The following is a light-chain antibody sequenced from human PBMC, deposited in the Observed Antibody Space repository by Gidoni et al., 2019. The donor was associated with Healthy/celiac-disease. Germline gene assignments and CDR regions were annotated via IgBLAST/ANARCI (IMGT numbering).Light chain of an antibody. CDR3: QQSYSTPQLT. CDR1: QSISSY. CDR2: AAS. J-gene: IGKJ4*01. V-gene: IGKV1-39*01. Sequence: DIQMTQSPSSLSASAGDRVTITCRGSQSISSYLNWYQQKPGKAPKLLIYAASSLQRGVPSRFSGSGSGTDFTLTISSLQPEDFATYYCQQSYSTPQLTFGGGTKVEIK.